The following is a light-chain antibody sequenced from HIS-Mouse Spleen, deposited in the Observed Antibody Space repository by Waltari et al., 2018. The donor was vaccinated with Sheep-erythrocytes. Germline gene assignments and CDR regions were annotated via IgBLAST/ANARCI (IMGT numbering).Light chain of an antibody. CDR3: QAWDSSTGVV. CDR1: KLGDRF. Sequence: SYELTQPPSVSVYPGQTASITCSGDKLGDRFACWYQQKPGQSPVLVIYQDSKRPSGIPERLSGSNSGNTATLTISGTQAMDEADYYCQAWDSSTGVVFGGGTKLTVL. CDR2: QDS. J-gene: IGLJ2*01. V-gene: IGLV3-1*01.